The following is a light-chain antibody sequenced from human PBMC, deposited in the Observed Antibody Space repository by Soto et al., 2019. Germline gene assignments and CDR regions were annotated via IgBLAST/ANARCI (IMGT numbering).Light chain of an antibody. CDR1: QSITSW. CDR3: QQYNSYPLT. J-gene: IGKJ4*01. Sequence: DIQMTQSPSTLSASVVDRVTITCRASQSITSWLAWYQQKPGKAPKLLIYKASSLESGVPSRFSGSGSGTEFTLTISSLQPHDFATYYCQQYNSYPLTFGGGTKVEIK. CDR2: KAS. V-gene: IGKV1-5*03.